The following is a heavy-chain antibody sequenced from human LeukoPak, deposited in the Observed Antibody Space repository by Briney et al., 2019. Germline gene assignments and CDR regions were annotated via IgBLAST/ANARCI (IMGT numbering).Heavy chain of an antibody. J-gene: IGHJ4*02. D-gene: IGHD4-17*01. CDR2: IKPDGSEK. CDR3: ATNTERDTVHNY. CDR1: GFTFSSPW. Sequence: GGSLRLSCATSGFTFSSPWMSWVRQAPGKGLEWVASIKPDGSEKNYVDSVKGRFTISRDNAKNSLYLQMNSLRAEDTALYFCATNTERDTVHNYWGQGTLVTVSS. V-gene: IGHV3-7*01.